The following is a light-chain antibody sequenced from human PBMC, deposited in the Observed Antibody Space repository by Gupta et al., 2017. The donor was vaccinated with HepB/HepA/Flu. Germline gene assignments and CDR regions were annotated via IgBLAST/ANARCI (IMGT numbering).Light chain of an antibody. Sequence: QSVLTQPPSASGTPGQRVPISCSGSSSNIGSNTVNWYQQPPGTAPKLLIYSNNQRPSGVPDRFSGSKSGTSSSLAISGLQSDEEADYYCAAWDASLNGVVVGGGTKLTVL. CDR1: SSNIGSNT. CDR2: SNN. CDR3: AAWDASLNGVV. J-gene: IGLJ2*01. V-gene: IGLV1-44*01.